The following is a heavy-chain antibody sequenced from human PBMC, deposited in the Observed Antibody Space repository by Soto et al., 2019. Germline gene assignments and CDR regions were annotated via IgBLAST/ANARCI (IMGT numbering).Heavy chain of an antibody. CDR3: AKDVEYCSGGSCYYGMDV. J-gene: IGHJ6*02. CDR2: ISGSGGST. CDR1: GFTFSSYA. Sequence: GGSLRLSCAASGFTFSSYAMSWVRQAPGKGLEWVSAISGSGGSTYYADSVKGRFTISRDNSKNTLYLQMNSLRAEDTAVYYCAKDVEYCSGGSCYYGMDVWGQGTTVTVSS. D-gene: IGHD2-15*01. V-gene: IGHV3-23*01.